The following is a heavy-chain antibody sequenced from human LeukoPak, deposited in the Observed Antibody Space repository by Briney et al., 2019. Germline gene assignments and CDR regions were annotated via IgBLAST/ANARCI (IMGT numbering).Heavy chain of an antibody. CDR2: IIPIFGTA. CDR3: ARRVAVARRDAFDI. D-gene: IGHD6-19*01. Sequence: GASVTVSCKASGYTFSIYGISWVRQAPGQGLEWMGGIIPIFGTANYAQKFQGRVTITADESTSTAYMELSSLRSEDTAVYYCARRVAVARRDAFDIWGQGTMVTVSS. V-gene: IGHV1-69*13. CDR1: GYTFSIYG. J-gene: IGHJ3*02.